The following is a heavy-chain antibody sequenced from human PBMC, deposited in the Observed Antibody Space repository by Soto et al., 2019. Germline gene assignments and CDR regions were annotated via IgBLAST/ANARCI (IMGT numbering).Heavy chain of an antibody. Sequence: QVQLVESGGGVVQPGRSLRLSCAASGFIFSSYGMHWVRQAPGTGLEWVAVMSYDGSKYYADTVKGRFTISRDNSKNTLYLQINSLRPEDTAVYYCAKDFTPWFGDYFYYYYGMDVWGQGTTVTVSS. CDR3: AKDFTPWFGDYFYYYYGMDV. CDR2: MSYDGSK. J-gene: IGHJ6*02. CDR1: GFIFSSYG. V-gene: IGHV3-30*18. D-gene: IGHD4-17*01.